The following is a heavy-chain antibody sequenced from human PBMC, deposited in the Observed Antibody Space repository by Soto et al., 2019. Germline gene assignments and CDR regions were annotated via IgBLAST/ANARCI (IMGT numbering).Heavy chain of an antibody. D-gene: IGHD2-15*01. J-gene: IGHJ4*02. Sequence: EVELLESGGGLVQPEGSLRLSCAASGFTFSTYAMGWVRQAPGKGLEWVSVVSSGGGTHYADSVKGRFTVSRDNYKNTLSLQMNSLRADDTAVYYCAKRRGAGGDFDYWGQGALVTVSS. CDR1: GFTFSTYA. V-gene: IGHV3-23*01. CDR2: VSSGGGT. CDR3: AKRRGAGGDFDY.